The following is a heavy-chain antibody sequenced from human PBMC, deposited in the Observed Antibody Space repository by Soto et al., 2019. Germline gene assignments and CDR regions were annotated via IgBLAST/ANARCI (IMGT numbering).Heavy chain of an antibody. D-gene: IGHD6-13*01. CDR1: GYTFTGYY. V-gene: IGHV1-2*04. CDR3: ARGGIAAAGNWFDY. Sequence: GASVKVSCKASGYTFTGYYMHWVRQAPGQGLEWMGWINPNSGGTNYAQKFQGWVTMTRDTSISTAYMELSRLRSDDTAVYYCARGGIAAAGNWFDYWGQGTLVTVSS. J-gene: IGHJ5*01. CDR2: INPNSGGT.